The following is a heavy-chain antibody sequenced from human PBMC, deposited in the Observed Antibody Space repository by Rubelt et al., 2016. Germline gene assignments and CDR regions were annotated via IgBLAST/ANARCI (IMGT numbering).Heavy chain of an antibody. J-gene: IGHJ4*02. CDR1: GFTFSSYW. V-gene: IGHV3-23*04. CDR2: ISGSGGCT. D-gene: IGHD3-10*01. Sequence: EVQLVESGGGLVQPGGSLRLSCAASGFTFSSYWMHWVRQAPGKGLEWVSAISGSGGCTYCAESVKGRFTSSRDNAKNTLYLQMNSLGAEDTAVYYCVGITMVRGYYWGQGTLVTVSS. CDR3: VGITMVRGYY.